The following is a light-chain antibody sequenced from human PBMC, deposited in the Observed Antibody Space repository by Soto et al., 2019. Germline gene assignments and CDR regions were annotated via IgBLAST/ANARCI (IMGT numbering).Light chain of an antibody. CDR1: SSDVGSYNR. V-gene: IGLV2-18*02. CDR3: SSYTSSRTYV. Sequence: QSALTQPPSVSGSPGQSVTISCTGTSSDVGSYNRVSWYQQPPGTAPKLMIYEVSNRPSGVPDRFSGSKSGNTASLTISGLQAEDEADYYCSSYTSSRTYVFVTGTNVTVL. J-gene: IGLJ1*01. CDR2: EVS.